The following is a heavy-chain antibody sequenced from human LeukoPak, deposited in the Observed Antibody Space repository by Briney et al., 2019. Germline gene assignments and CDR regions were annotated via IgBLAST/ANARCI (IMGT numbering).Heavy chain of an antibody. CDR2: INPNSGGT. J-gene: IGHJ6*03. CDR3: ARDPRIAAAGTILYYYYYMDV. D-gene: IGHD6-13*01. V-gene: IGHV1-2*02. Sequence: ASVKVSCKASGYTFTGYYMHWVRQAPGQGLEWMGWINPNSGGTNYAQKFQGRVTMTRDTSISTAYMELSRLRSDDTAVYYCARDPRIAAAGTILYYYYYMDVWGKGTTVTVPS. CDR1: GYTFTGYY.